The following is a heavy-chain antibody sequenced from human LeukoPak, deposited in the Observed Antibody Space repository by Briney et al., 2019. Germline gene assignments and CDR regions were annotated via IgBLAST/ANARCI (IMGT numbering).Heavy chain of an antibody. Sequence: GGSLRLSCAASGFTFSNYAMSWVRQAPGKGLEWVSAITGSGGNTYYADSVKGRFAISRDNSKNTVFLQMSSLRAEDTAVYYCAKWGDYDVLTGYYVSDYWGQGTLVTVSS. D-gene: IGHD3-9*01. J-gene: IGHJ4*02. CDR1: GFTFSNYA. CDR2: ITGSGGNT. V-gene: IGHV3-23*01. CDR3: AKWGDYDVLTGYYVSDY.